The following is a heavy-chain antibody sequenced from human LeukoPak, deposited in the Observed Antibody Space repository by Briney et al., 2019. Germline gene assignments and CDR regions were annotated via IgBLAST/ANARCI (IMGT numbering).Heavy chain of an antibody. CDR2: ATGSFSTI. J-gene: IGHJ4*02. D-gene: IGHD6-19*01. Sequence: PGRTLRLSCAASGFTFRGYYMTWIGQAPRQGLGWSSYATGSFSTIYYADSVKGRFPISRDNAKNSLYLQMNSLRAEDTAVYYCARVGSSSGYYFDYWGQGTLGTVSS. V-gene: IGHV3-11*01. CDR3: ARVGSSSGYYFDY. CDR1: GFTFRGYY.